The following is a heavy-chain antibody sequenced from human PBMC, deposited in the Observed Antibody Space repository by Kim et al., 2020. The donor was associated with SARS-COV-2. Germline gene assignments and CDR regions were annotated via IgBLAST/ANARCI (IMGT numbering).Heavy chain of an antibody. CDR1: GFTFSSYW. Sequence: GGSLRLSCAASGFTFSSYWMSWVRQAPGKGLEWVANIKQDGSEKYYVDSVKGRFTISRDNAKNSLYLQMNSLRAEDTAVYYCARTIYDFWSGYHLEPFDYWGQGTLVTVSS. CDR2: IKQDGSEK. V-gene: IGHV3-7*01. CDR3: ARTIYDFWSGYHLEPFDY. J-gene: IGHJ4*02. D-gene: IGHD3-3*01.